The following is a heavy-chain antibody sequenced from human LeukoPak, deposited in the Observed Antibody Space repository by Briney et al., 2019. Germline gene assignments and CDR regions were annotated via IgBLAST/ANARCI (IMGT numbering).Heavy chain of an antibody. J-gene: IGHJ5*02. V-gene: IGHV3-73*01. CDR2: IDRPGKGYAT. CDR1: GCTLSDSA. D-gene: IGHD1-26*01. Sequence: GGSLRLSCAASGCTLSDSAIHWVRQASGKGLEWVGLIDRPGKGYATSYGASVGGRFPIPRDDSKNTAYLQMDSLKTEDTALYYCTLDRGTYNWLDPWGQGTLVTVSS. CDR3: TLDRGTYNWLDP.